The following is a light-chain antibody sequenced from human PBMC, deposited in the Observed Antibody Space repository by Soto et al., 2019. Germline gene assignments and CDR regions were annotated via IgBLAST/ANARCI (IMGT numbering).Light chain of an antibody. V-gene: IGLV2-23*02. CDR1: NSDVGSYNL. J-gene: IGLJ1*01. CDR2: EVT. Sequence: QSALTQPASVSGSPRQSITISCTGTNSDVGSYNLVSWFQQHPGKAPKLVIYEVTKRPSGVSDRFSGSKSGNTASLTISGLQAEDEADYYCFSYAGDSAYVFGTGTKVTVL. CDR3: FSYAGDSAYV.